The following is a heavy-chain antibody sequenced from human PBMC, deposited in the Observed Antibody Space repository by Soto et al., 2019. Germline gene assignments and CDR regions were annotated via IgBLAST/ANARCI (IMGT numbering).Heavy chain of an antibody. D-gene: IGHD2-15*01. Sequence: ASVKVSCKASGYTFTDYYMQWVRQAPGQGLEWLGWIYPKYGGTNYAQKFQDRVTMTRDTSISTVYMELSSLTSDDTAVYYCARATATIISPSNYHGMDVWGQGTTVTVYS. CDR1: GYTFTDYY. CDR3: ARATATIISPSNYHGMDV. J-gene: IGHJ6*02. V-gene: IGHV1-2*02. CDR2: IYPKYGGT.